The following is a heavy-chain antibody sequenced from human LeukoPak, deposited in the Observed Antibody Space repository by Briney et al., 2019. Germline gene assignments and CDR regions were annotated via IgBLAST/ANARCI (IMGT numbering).Heavy chain of an antibody. CDR3: ASRMYYYYGMDV. CDR2: IDHREST. CDR1: GGSFSDYY. Sequence: SETLSLTCAVYGGSFSDYYWSWIRQPPGKGLEWIGEIDHRESTTYNPSLKSRVTISVDTSKNQFSLKLNSVTAADTAVYYCASRMYYYYGMDVWGQGTTVIVSS. V-gene: IGHV4-34*01. J-gene: IGHJ6*02.